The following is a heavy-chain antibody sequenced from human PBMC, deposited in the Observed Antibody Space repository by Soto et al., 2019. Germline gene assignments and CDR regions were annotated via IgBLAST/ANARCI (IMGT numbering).Heavy chain of an antibody. CDR3: ARAPPMITFGGVIVPNFDD. V-gene: IGHV1-2*04. J-gene: IGHJ4*02. Sequence: SGGTNYAQKFQGWVTMTRDTSISTAYMELSRLRSDDTAVYYCARAPPMITFGGVIVPNFDDWGQGTLVTVSS. D-gene: IGHD3-16*02. CDR2: SGGT.